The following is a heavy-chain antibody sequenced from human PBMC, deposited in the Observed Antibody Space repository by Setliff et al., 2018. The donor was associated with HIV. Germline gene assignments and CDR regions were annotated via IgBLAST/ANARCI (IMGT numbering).Heavy chain of an antibody. D-gene: IGHD3-16*01. J-gene: IGHJ4*02. CDR1: GGSIRSDGYY. V-gene: IGHV4-31*03. Sequence: PSETLSLTCSVSGGSIRSDGYYWNWIRQHPEKGLEWIGYIYNNGSTYYNPSLESRLMMSIDPSKNQFSLNLRSVTVADTAVYYCARGRYYREISDSLFDLWGQGTLVTV. CDR2: IYNNGST. CDR3: ARGRYYREISDSLFDL.